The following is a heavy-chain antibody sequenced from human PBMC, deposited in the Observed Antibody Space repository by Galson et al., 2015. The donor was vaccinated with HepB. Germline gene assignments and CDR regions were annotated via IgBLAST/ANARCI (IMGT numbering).Heavy chain of an antibody. V-gene: IGHV3-7*01. D-gene: IGHD2-8*01. CDR2: INPDGSAK. J-gene: IGHJ1*01. CDR3: AGNSLY. Sequence: SLRLSCAASGFTFSNYWMTWVRQAPGKGMEWVANINPDGSAKYSVASVKGRFTISRDNAKNSLNLQMDSLSADDTAVYYCAGNSLYWGQGSLVTVSS. CDR1: GFTFSNYW.